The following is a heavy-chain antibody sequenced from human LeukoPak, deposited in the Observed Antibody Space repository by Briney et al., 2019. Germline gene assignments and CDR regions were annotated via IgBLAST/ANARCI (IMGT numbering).Heavy chain of an antibody. Sequence: PSETLSFTCAVYGGTFSGYYWSWIRQPPGKGLEWIGEINHSGSTNYNPSLKSRVTISVDTSKNEFSLKLSSVSAADTASYYCGTLEDGYGSGRRENYYYYDMDIWGKGTTVTISS. D-gene: IGHD3-10*01. CDR2: INHSGST. CDR1: GGTFSGYY. CDR3: GTLEDGYGSGRRENYYYYDMDI. J-gene: IGHJ6*03. V-gene: IGHV4-34*08.